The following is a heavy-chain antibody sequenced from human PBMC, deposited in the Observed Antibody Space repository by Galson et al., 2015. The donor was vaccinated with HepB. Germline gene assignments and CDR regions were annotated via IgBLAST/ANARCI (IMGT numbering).Heavy chain of an antibody. J-gene: IGHJ1*01. CDR3: ARHETSGSFLLYFNH. CDR2: IHYTWTT. CDR1: GDSISDSHYY. V-gene: IGHV4-39*01. Sequence: ETLSLTCSVSGDSISDSHYYWAWVRQSPGKGLEWIGSIHYTWTTYYNPSLNSRATISVDTSKNQFSVEVNSVTAADTAVYYCARHETSGSFLLYFNHWGQGTLVTVSS. D-gene: IGHD1-26*01.